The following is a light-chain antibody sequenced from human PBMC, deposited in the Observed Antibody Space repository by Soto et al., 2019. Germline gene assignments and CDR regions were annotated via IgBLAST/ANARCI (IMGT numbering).Light chain of an antibody. J-gene: IGLJ3*02. Sequence: QSALTQPASVSGSPGQSITISCTGASSDIGGYNYVSWYQQHPGKAPKLMIYEVSYRPSGVSNRFSGSKSGNTASLTISGLQTADEADYYCSSYASSSSLVFGGGTKLTVL. V-gene: IGLV2-14*01. CDR3: SSYASSSSLV. CDR2: EVS. CDR1: SSDIGGYNY.